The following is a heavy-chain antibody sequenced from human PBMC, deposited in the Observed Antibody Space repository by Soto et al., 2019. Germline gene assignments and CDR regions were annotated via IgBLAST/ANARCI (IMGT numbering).Heavy chain of an antibody. CDR2: ISGSGGST. CDR3: AKGIAAAGTNWFDP. D-gene: IGHD6-13*01. CDR1: GFTFSSHA. J-gene: IGHJ5*02. V-gene: IGHV3-23*01. Sequence: EVQVLESGGGLVQPGGSLRLSCAASGFTFSSHAMSWVRRAPGKGLEWVSAISGSGGSTYYADSVKGRFTISRDNSKNTLYLQMNSLRAEDTAVYYCAKGIAAAGTNWFDPWGQGTLVTVSS.